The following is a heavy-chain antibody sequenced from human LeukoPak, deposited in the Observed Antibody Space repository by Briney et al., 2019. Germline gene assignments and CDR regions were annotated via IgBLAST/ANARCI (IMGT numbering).Heavy chain of an antibody. Sequence: ASVKVSCKASGYTFTGYYMHWVRQAPGQGLEWMGWINPNSGGTNYAQKFQGWVTMTRDTSISTAYMELSRLRSDDTAVYYCARVLRRYGLGSFDYWDQGTLVTVSS. CDR3: ARVLRRYGLGSFDY. V-gene: IGHV1-2*04. J-gene: IGHJ4*02. D-gene: IGHD3-10*01. CDR1: GYTFTGYY. CDR2: INPNSGGT.